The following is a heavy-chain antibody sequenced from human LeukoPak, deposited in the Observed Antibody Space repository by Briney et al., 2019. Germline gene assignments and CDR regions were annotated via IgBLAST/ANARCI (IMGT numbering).Heavy chain of an antibody. CDR2: INPSGGST. J-gene: IGHJ4*02. CDR1: GYTFTSYY. V-gene: IGHV1-46*01. D-gene: IGHD3-22*01. Sequence: ASVKVSCKASGYTFTSYYMHWVRQAPGQGLEWMGIINPSGGSTSYAQKFQGRVTMTRDMSTSTVYMELSSLRSEDTAVYYCARSPYYYDSSGYFGIYDYWGQGTLVTVSS. CDR3: ARSPYYYDSSGYFGIYDY.